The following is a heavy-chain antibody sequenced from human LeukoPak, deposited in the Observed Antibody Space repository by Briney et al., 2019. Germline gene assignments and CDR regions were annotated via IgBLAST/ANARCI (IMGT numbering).Heavy chain of an antibody. Sequence: SETLSLTCTVSGGSIYTYYWSWIRQTPGKGLEWIGYMYHSGNTNYNPSLKSRVTISVDTSKNQFSLKLSSVTAADTAVYYCARAVAGTSNWFDPWGQGTLVTVSS. J-gene: IGHJ5*02. CDR3: ARAVAGTSNWFDP. D-gene: IGHD6-19*01. V-gene: IGHV4-59*01. CDR2: MYHSGNT. CDR1: GGSIYTYY.